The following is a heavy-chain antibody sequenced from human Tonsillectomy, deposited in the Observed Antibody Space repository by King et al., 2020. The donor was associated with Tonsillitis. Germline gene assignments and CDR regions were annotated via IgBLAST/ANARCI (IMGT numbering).Heavy chain of an antibody. CDR1: GFTFSSYA. J-gene: IGHJ6*02. D-gene: IGHD3-22*01. CDR3: ARSYYDSSGYPNYYYYGMDV. Sequence: VQLVESGGGVVQPGRSLRLSCAASGFTFSSYAMHWVRQAPGKGLEWVAVISYDGSNKYYADSVKGRFTISRDNSKNTLYLQMNSLRAEDTGVYYCARSYYDSSGYPNYYYYGMDVWGQWTTVTVSS. CDR2: ISYDGSNK. V-gene: IGHV3-30*04.